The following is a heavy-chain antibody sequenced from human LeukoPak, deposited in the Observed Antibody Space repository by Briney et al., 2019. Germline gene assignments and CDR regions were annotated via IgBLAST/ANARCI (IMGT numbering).Heavy chain of an antibody. V-gene: IGHV3-43D*03. D-gene: IGHD3-16*01. CDR2: ISWDGGST. J-gene: IGHJ4*02. Sequence: GGSLRLSCAASGFTFDDYAMHWVRQAPGKGLEWVSFISWDGGSTYYADSVKGRFTISRDNSKNSLYLQMNSLRAEDTALYYCAAGEWATRAFDYWGQGTLVTVSS. CDR1: GFTFDDYA. CDR3: AAGEWATRAFDY.